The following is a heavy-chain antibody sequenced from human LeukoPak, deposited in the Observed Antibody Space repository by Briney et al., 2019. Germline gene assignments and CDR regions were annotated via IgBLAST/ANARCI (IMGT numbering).Heavy chain of an antibody. V-gene: IGHV3-23*01. CDR3: AKSRSSGLDASDI. D-gene: IGHD3-22*01. Sequence: PGGSLRLSCAASGFTFNSYTMSWIRQAPGKGLEWVSAISGSGGSTYYADSVKGRFTISRDNSKNTLYLQMNSLRAEDTAVYYCAKSRSSGLDASDIWGQGTMVTVSS. CDR1: GFTFNSYT. J-gene: IGHJ3*02. CDR2: ISGSGGST.